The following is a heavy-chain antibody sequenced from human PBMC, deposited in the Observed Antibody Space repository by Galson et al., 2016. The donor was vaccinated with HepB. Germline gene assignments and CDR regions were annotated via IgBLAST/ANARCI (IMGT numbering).Heavy chain of an antibody. CDR1: GGSISGGAYY. Sequence: TLSLTCTVSGGSISGGAYYWSWIRQPAGRGLEWIGRVYSSGSTNYNPSLKTRVTISINTSKNQFSLRLSFVTAADTAVYYCARVSVLTSMETKSDAFDIWGQGTMVTVSS. D-gene: IGHD2/OR15-2a*01. J-gene: IGHJ3*02. V-gene: IGHV4-61*02. CDR3: ARVSVLTSMETKSDAFDI. CDR2: VYSSGST.